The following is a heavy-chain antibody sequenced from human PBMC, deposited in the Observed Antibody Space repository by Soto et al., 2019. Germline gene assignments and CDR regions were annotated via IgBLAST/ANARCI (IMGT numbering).Heavy chain of an antibody. V-gene: IGHV3-23*01. Sequence: EVQLLESGGGLVQPGGSLRLSCAASGFTFNSYVMTWVRQAPGKGLEWVSVISGSGDSTYYADSLKGRFTISRDNSKNTLYLQMNSLRAEDTAIYYCAKTAGNLDYWGQGTLVTVSS. CDR3: AKTAGNLDY. J-gene: IGHJ4*02. CDR2: ISGSGDST. D-gene: IGHD6-13*01. CDR1: GFTFNSYV.